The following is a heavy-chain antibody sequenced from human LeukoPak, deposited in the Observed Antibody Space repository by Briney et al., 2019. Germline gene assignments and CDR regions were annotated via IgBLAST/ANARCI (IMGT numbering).Heavy chain of an antibody. CDR1: SGSFSGYY. CDR2: INHSGFT. D-gene: IGHD6-19*01. Sequence: SETLSLTCAIYSGSFSGYYWNWIRQPPGKGLEWIEEINHSGFTNYNPSLNSRVTMSVDTSKNQFSLNLTSVTAADTAVYYCAASGWTPGLDYWGQGTPVTVSS. J-gene: IGHJ4*02. V-gene: IGHV4-34*01. CDR3: AASGWTPGLDY.